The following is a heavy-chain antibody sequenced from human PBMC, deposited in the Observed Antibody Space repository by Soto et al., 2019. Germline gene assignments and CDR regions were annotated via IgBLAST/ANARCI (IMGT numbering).Heavy chain of an antibody. CDR1: GFTFSSYG. V-gene: IGHV3-30*19. CDR3: ARDPSRSWESEGYFDY. Sequence: PGGSLRLSCAASGFTFSSYGMHWVRQAPGKGLEWVAVISYDGSNKYYADSVKGRFTISRDNSKNTLYLQMNSLRDEDTAVYYCARDPSRSWESEGYFDYWGQGTLVTVSS. CDR2: ISYDGSNK. J-gene: IGHJ4*02. D-gene: IGHD1-26*01.